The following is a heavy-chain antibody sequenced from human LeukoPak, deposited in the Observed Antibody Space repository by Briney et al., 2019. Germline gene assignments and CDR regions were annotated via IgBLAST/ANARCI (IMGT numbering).Heavy chain of an antibody. CDR1: GGSISSYY. J-gene: IGHJ4*02. Sequence: SETLSLTCTVSGGSISSYYWSWIRQPPGKGLEWIGYIYYSGSTNYNPSLKGRVTISVDTSKNQFSLKLSSVTAADTAVYYCARNYDSSGYYPTYFDYWGQGTLVTVSS. CDR3: ARNYDSSGYYPTYFDY. CDR2: IYYSGST. D-gene: IGHD3-22*01. V-gene: IGHV4-59*08.